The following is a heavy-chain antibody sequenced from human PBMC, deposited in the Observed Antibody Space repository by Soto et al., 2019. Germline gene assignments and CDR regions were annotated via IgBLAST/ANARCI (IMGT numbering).Heavy chain of an antibody. CDR1: GFTFSSYW. V-gene: IGHV3-7*01. J-gene: IGHJ6*02. CDR2: IKQDGSEK. Sequence: PGGSLRLCCAASGFTFSSYWMSWVRQAPGKGLEWVANIKQDGSEKYYVDSVKGRFTISRDNAKNSLYLQMNSLRAEDTAVYYCARERYYGGSVDSTDYYYGMDVWGQGTTVTVSS. CDR3: ARERYYGGSVDSTDYYYGMDV. D-gene: IGHD3-10*01.